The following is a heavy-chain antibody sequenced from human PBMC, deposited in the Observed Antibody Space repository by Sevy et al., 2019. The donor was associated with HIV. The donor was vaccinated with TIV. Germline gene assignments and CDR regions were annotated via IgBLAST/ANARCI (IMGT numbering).Heavy chain of an antibody. V-gene: IGHV3-7*03. CDR2: IKQDGSEK. CDR3: AREANYYDGSGNFDY. D-gene: IGHD3-22*01. Sequence: GGSLRLSCAASGFTFSSYWMSWVRQAPGKGLEWVVNIKQDGSEKYYVDSVKGRFTISRDNAKNLLYLQMNSRRAEDTAVYYCAREANYYDGSGNFDYWGQGTLVTVSS. CDR1: GFTFSSYW. J-gene: IGHJ4*02.